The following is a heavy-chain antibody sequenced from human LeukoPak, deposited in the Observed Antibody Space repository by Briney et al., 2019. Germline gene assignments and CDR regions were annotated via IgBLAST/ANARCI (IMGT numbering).Heavy chain of an antibody. Sequence: SVKVSCKASGGTFSSYAISWVRQAPGQGLEWMGGIIPIFGTANYAQKFQGRVTITADESTSTAYMELSSLRSEDTAVYYCARDQGAARFLEWLLLGRHGMDAWGQGTTVTVSS. CDR1: GGTFSSYA. V-gene: IGHV1-69*13. CDR3: ARDQGAARFLEWLLLGRHGMDA. CDR2: IIPIFGTA. J-gene: IGHJ6*02. D-gene: IGHD3-3*01.